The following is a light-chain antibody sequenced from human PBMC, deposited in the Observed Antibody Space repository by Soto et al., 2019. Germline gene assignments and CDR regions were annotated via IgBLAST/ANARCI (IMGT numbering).Light chain of an antibody. J-gene: IGKJ2*01. CDR1: QSVSSSY. V-gene: IGKV3-20*01. CDR3: QQYGSSPKT. CDR2: GAS. Sequence: EIVLTQSPGTLSLSPGERATLSCRASQSVSSSYLAWYQQKPGQAPRLLIYGASSRATGIPDRFSGSGSGTDFNLSIRRLEPEDCAVYCCQQYGSSPKTFSQGTKLEIK.